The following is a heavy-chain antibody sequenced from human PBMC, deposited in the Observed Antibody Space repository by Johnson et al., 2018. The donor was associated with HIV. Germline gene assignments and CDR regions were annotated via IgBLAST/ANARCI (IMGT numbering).Heavy chain of an antibody. D-gene: IGHD6-6*01. Sequence: VQLVESGGGVVQPGGSLRLSCVAYGFTFSSCAMSWVRQAPGKGLESVSGITGSNASTYYADSAKGRFTISRDNSQNTLFLPLNSLRVEAPAIYYCAKCPSPTSPRAFDSWGQGTMVTGSS. CDR1: GFTFSSCA. CDR3: AKCPSPTSPRAFDS. V-gene: IGHV3-23*04. J-gene: IGHJ3*02. CDR2: ITGSNAST.